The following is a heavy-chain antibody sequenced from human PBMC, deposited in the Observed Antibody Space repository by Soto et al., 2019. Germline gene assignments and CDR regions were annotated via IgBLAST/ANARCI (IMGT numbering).Heavy chain of an antibody. CDR2: ISGSGGRT. V-gene: IGHV3-23*01. CDR1: GFTFSSYA. Sequence: EVQLLESGGDLVQPGGSLRLSCAASGFTFSSYAMSWVRQAPGKGLEWVSTISGSGGRTYYADSVKGRFTISRDNSKNTLYLQMNSLRAEDTAVYYCAKGHRLDCYFDYWGQGTLVTVSS. D-gene: IGHD6-25*01. J-gene: IGHJ4*02. CDR3: AKGHRLDCYFDY.